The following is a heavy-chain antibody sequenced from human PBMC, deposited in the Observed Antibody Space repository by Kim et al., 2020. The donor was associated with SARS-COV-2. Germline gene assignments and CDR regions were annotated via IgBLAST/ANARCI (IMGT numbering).Heavy chain of an antibody. V-gene: IGHV3-23*01. Sequence: GGSLRLSCAASGFTFSSYAMSWVRQAPGKGLEWVSAISGSGGSTYYADSVKGRFTISRDNSKNTLYLQMNSLRAEDTAVYYCAKSVRYYYDSSGYYYVQYYYGMDVWGQGTTVTVSS. CDR2: ISGSGGST. D-gene: IGHD3-22*01. J-gene: IGHJ6*02. CDR3: AKSVRYYYDSSGYYYVQYYYGMDV. CDR1: GFTFSSYA.